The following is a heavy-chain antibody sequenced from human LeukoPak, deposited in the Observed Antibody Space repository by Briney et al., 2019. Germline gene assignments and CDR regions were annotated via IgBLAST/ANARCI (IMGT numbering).Heavy chain of an antibody. D-gene: IGHD3-10*01. Sequence: GASVKVSCKASEYTFTGYYMHWVRQAPGQGLEWMGWINPNSGGTNYAQKFQGRVTMTRDTSISTAYMELSSLRSEDTAVYYCARDTSSGRPDYWGQGTLVTVSS. J-gene: IGHJ4*02. CDR1: EYTFTGYY. CDR3: ARDTSSGRPDY. CDR2: INPNSGGT. V-gene: IGHV1-2*02.